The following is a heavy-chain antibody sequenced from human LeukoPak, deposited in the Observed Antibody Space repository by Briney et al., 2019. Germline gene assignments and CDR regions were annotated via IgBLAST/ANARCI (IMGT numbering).Heavy chain of an antibody. D-gene: IGHD3-22*01. CDR1: GYTFTSYY. CDR3: ARERGEYYDSSGYTFDY. CDR2: INPSGGST. V-gene: IGHV1-46*01. Sequence: ASVKVSCKASGYTFTSYYMHWVRQAPGQGLEWMGIINPSGGSTSYAQKFQGRVTMTRDMSTSTVYMELSSLRSEDTAVYYCARERGEYYDSSGYTFDYWGQGTLVTVSS. J-gene: IGHJ4*02.